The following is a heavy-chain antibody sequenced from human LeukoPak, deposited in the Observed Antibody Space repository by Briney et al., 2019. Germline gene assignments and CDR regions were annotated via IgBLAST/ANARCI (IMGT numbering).Heavy chain of an antibody. Sequence: GGSLRLSCAASGFPLSRSAMSWVRQAPGKGLEGVSNISGSGSGGSTYYADSVKGRFTISRDNSKNTLYLQMNSLRAEDTAVYYCAKAGSIRFDYWGQGTLVTVSS. CDR1: GFPLSRSA. D-gene: IGHD1-26*01. CDR3: AKAGSIRFDY. CDR2: ISGSGSGGST. J-gene: IGHJ4*02. V-gene: IGHV3-23*01.